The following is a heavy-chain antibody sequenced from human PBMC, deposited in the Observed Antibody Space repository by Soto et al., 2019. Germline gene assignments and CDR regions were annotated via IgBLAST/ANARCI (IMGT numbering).Heavy chain of an antibody. CDR3: ARDREYCSGGSCYSDP. Sequence: GGSLRLSCAASGFSFSSYAMSWVRQAPGKGLEWVSTISLSGDNTYYADSVKGRFTISRDISKNTLYLQMNSLRAEDTAVYYCARDREYCSGGSCYSDPWGQGTLVTVSS. CDR2: ISLSGDNT. D-gene: IGHD2-15*01. V-gene: IGHV3-23*01. J-gene: IGHJ5*02. CDR1: GFSFSSYA.